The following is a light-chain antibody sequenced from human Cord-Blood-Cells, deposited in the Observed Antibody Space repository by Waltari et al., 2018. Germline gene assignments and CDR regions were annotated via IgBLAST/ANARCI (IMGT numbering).Light chain of an antibody. CDR3: QQSYSTPWT. Sequence: DIQMTQSPSSLSASVGDRVTITCRASQSISSYLNWYQQKPGKAPKLLNYAASSLQSGVPSRFSGRGSGTDFTLTISSLQPEDFATYYCQQSYSTPWTFGQGTKVEIK. V-gene: IGKV1-39*01. J-gene: IGKJ1*01. CDR2: AAS. CDR1: QSISSY.